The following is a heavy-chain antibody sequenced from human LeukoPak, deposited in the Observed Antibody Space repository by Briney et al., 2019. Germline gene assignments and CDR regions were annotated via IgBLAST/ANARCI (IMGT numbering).Heavy chain of an antibody. CDR2: IIPIFGTA. Sequence: SVKVSCKASGGTFSSYAISWVRQAPGQGLEWMGGIIPIFGTANYVQKFQGRVTITADKSTSTAYMELSSLRSEDTAVYYCAARFYDILTGNYYYGMDVWGKGTTVTVSS. J-gene: IGHJ6*04. D-gene: IGHD3-9*01. CDR3: AARFYDILTGNYYYGMDV. V-gene: IGHV1-69*06. CDR1: GGTFSSYA.